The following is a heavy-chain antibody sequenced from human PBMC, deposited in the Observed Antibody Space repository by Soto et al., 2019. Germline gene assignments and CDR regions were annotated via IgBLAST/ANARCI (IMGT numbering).Heavy chain of an antibody. D-gene: IGHD4-17*01. CDR1: GFTFSSYG. Sequence: PGGSLRLSCAASGFTFSSYGMHWVRQAPGKGLEWVAVIWYDGSNKYYADSVKGRFTISRDNSKNTLYLQMNSLRAEDTAVYYCARAYGDQYYFDYWGQGTLVTVSS. CDR3: ARAYGDQYYFDY. J-gene: IGHJ4*02. V-gene: IGHV3-33*01. CDR2: IWYDGSNK.